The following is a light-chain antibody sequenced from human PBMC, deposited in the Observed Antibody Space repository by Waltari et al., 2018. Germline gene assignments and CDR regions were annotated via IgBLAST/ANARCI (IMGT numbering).Light chain of an antibody. J-gene: IGLJ2*01. Sequence: QSALTQPASVSGSPGQSITISCIGTSSDVGGYNYVSWYQHHPGKAPKLMIYDVSKRPSGVCYRFSGSKSGNTASLTISGLQAEDEADYFCSSYTSSSTLVFGGGTKLTVL. V-gene: IGLV2-14*03. CDR3: SSYTSSSTLV. CDR1: SSDVGGYNY. CDR2: DVS.